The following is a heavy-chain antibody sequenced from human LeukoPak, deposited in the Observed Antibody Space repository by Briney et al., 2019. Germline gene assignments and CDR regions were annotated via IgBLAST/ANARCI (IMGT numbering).Heavy chain of an antibody. CDR1: GFSFSRYS. CDR3: AREDDDYYGSGSYPGY. Sequence: GGSLTLSCAASGFSFSRYSMNWDRQAPGKGREWASSISSSSSYIYYADSVKGRFTISRDNAKISLYLQMNSLRAEDTAVYYCAREDDDYYGSGSYPGYWGQGTLVTVSS. CDR2: ISSSSSYI. V-gene: IGHV3-21*01. D-gene: IGHD3-10*01. J-gene: IGHJ4*02.